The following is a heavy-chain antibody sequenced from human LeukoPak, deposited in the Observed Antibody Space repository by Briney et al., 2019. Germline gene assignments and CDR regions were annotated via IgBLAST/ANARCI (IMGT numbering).Heavy chain of an antibody. CDR2: MNPNSGNT. J-gene: IGHJ4*02. CDR3: ARAASYSSSGKTRKNYYFDC. Sequence: ASVKVSCKASGYTFTSYDINWVRQATGQGLEWMGWMNPNSGNTGYAQKFQGRVTMTRNTSISTAYMELSSLRSEDTAVYYCARAASYSSSGKTRKNYYFDCWGQGTLVTVSS. D-gene: IGHD6-13*01. V-gene: IGHV1-8*01. CDR1: GYTFTSYD.